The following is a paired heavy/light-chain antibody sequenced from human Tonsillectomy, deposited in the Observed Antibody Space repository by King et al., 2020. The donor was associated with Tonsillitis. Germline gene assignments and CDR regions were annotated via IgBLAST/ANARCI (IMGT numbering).Heavy chain of an antibody. J-gene: IGHJ6*03. Sequence: QVQLQESGPGLVKPSQTLSLTCTVSGGSISSDFHSWTWIRQPAGKGLECVGHISITGNTNYNPSLKSRVTISVDTPKNEFSLRLTSVTAADTAVYYCARMPARNDFNPHYYVDVWGKGTSVTVSS. CDR1: GGSISSDF. D-gene: IGHD3-16*01. CDR3: ARMPARNDFNPHYYVDV. V-gene: IGHV4-61*02. CDR2: ISITGNT.
Light chain of an antibody. CDR3: GSWDNSLSVVV. CDR2: END. CDR1: NSNIGNNY. V-gene: IGLV1-51*01. Sequence: QSVLTQPPSMSAAPGQKVTISCSGSNSNIGNNYVSWYRQLPGTAPQVLIYENDMRPSGFPDRFSGSKSGTSATLGITGLQIGDEAHYYCGSWDNSLSVVVFGGGTMLTVL. J-gene: IGLJ2*01.